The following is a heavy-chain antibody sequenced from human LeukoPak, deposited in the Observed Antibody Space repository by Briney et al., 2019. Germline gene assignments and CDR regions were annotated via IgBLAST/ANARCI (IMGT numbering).Heavy chain of an antibody. CDR2: IYGGGST. CDR1: GFTVNSNH. J-gene: IGHJ5*02. D-gene: IGHD3-3*01. V-gene: IGHV3-66*01. Sequence: PGGSLRLSCAASGFTVNSNHMTWVRQAPGKGLEWVSVIYGGGSTYYADSVKGRFTISRDTSKNTLYLQMNSLRAEDTAVYYCAKAPDFWSGYYNWFDPWGQGTLVTVSS. CDR3: AKAPDFWSGYYNWFDP.